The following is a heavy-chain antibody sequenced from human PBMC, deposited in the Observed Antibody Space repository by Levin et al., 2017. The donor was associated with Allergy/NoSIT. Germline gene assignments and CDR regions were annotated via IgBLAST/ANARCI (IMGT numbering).Heavy chain of an antibody. J-gene: IGHJ4*02. CDR1: GFSFSDYY. Sequence: GGSLRLSCAASGFSFSDYYMTWIRQAPGKGLEWLSYISSSGATIYYADSVRGRFTISRDNAQNLLYLQMNSLRVDDTAMYFCVRGGAWFYYLDNWGQGTLVTVSS. CDR2: ISSSGATI. CDR3: VRGGAWFYYLDN. D-gene: IGHD2-21*02. V-gene: IGHV3-11*01.